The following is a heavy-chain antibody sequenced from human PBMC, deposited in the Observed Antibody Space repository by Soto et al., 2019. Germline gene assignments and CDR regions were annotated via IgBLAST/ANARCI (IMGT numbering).Heavy chain of an antibody. CDR2: VNWNGGST. V-gene: IGHV3-20*04. CDR3: VRGASLNFDY. Sequence: TGGSLRLSCAASGFTFDDYGMSWARPAPGKGLEWVSGVNWNGGSTGYADSVKGRFTISRGNAKNSLYLQMNSLRAEDTAFYYCVRGASLNFDYWGQGTLVTVSS. CDR1: GFTFDDYG. D-gene: IGHD1-26*01. J-gene: IGHJ4*02.